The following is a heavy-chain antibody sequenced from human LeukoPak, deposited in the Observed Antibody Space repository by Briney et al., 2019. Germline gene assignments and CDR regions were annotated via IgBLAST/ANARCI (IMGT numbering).Heavy chain of an antibody. V-gene: IGHV4-4*07. J-gene: IGHJ4*02. CDR2: MYVSGET. CDR1: GGSISSYY. D-gene: IGHD3/OR15-3a*01. CDR3: ASGIQWTGNNY. Sequence: SETLSLTCTVSGGSISSYYWSWIRQPAGKGLEWIGRMYVSGETNYNPSLWSRVTMSLDTSKNLFSLRLTSVTAADTAVYYCASGIQWTGNNYWGQGTLVTVSS.